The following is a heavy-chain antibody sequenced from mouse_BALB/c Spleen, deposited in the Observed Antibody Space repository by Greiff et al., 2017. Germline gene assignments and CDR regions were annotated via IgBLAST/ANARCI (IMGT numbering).Heavy chain of an antibody. Sequence: EVKLMESGGGLVQPGGSLKLSCAASGFTFSSYGMSWVRQTPDKRLELVATINSNGGSTYYPDSVKGRFTISRDNAKNTLYLQMSSLKSEDTAMYYCAKTYGSYAMDYWGQGTLVTVSA. CDR2: INSNGGST. J-gene: IGHJ3*01. D-gene: IGHD2-2*01. V-gene: IGHV5-6-3*01. CDR3: AKTYGSYAMDY. CDR1: GFTFSSYG.